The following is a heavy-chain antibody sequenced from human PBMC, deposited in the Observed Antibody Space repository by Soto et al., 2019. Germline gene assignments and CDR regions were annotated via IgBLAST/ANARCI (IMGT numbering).Heavy chain of an antibody. Sequence: SETLSLTCTVSGGSISSSSYYWGWIRQPPGKGLEWIGSIYYSGSTYYNPSLKSRVTISVDTSKNQFSLKLSSVTAADTAAYYCARHFSADRNWFDPWGQGTLVTVSS. CDR1: GGSISSSSYY. J-gene: IGHJ5*02. V-gene: IGHV4-39*01. CDR2: IYYSGST. CDR3: ARHFSADRNWFDP. D-gene: IGHD3-3*02.